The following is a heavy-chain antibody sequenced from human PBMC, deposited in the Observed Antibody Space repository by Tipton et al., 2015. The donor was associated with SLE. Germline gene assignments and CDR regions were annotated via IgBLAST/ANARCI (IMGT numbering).Heavy chain of an antibody. CDR2: IYTSGST. CDR1: GGSISSGSYY. J-gene: IGHJ6*04. Sequence: LRLSCTVSGGSISSGSYYWSWIRQPAGKRLEWIGRIYTSGSTNYNPSLKSRVTISVDTSKNQFSLKLSSVTAADTAVYYCVKDKVVIIPRQIIYYSMEAWGTGTTVTVSS. D-gene: IGHD3-16*02. V-gene: IGHV4-61*02. CDR3: VKDKVVIIPRQIIYYSMEA.